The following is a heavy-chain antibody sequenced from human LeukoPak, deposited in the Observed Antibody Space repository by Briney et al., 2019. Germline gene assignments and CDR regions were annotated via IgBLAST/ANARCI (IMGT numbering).Heavy chain of an antibody. V-gene: IGHV3-23*01. D-gene: IGHD3-10*01. J-gene: IGHJ4*02. CDR2: ISGSGGST. Sequence: GGSLRLSCAASGFTFSSYAMSWVRQAPGKGLEWVSAISGSGGSTYYADSVKGRFTISRDNSKNTLYLQMNSLRAEDTAVYYCAKDISGSLSLFGRTPGRAFDYWGQGTLVTVSS. CDR3: AKDISGSLSLFGRTPGRAFDY. CDR1: GFTFSSYA.